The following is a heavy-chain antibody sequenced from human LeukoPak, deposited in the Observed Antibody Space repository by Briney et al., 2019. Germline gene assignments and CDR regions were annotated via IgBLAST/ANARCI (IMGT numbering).Heavy chain of an antibody. CDR1: GFTFSSYG. J-gene: IGHJ5*02. D-gene: IGHD2-15*01. CDR3: AKDLSAYCSGGSCYPNWFDP. V-gene: IGHV3-30*02. Sequence: GGSLRLSCAASGFTFSSYGMLWVRQAPGKGLEWVAFIRYDGSDEHYADSVKGRFTISRDNSKNTLYLQMNTLRPEDTAVYYCAKDLSAYCSGGSCYPNWFDPWGQGTLVTVSS. CDR2: IRYDGSDE.